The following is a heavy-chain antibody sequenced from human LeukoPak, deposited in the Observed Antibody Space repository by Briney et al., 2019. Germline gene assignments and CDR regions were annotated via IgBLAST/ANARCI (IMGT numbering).Heavy chain of an antibody. CDR3: ARDTNSNYYDSSGYYY. D-gene: IGHD3-22*01. CDR1: GFTFSDYY. Sequence: GGSLRLSCAASGFTFSDYYMSWIRQAPGKGLEWVSYISSSGSTIYYADSVKGRFTISRDNAKNSLYLQMNGLRAEDTAVYYCARDTNSNYYDSSGYYYWGQGTLVTVSS. CDR2: ISSSGSTI. V-gene: IGHV3-11*04. J-gene: IGHJ4*02.